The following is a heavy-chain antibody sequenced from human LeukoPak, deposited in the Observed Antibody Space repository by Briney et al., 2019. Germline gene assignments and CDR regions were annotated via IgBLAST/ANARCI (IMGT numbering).Heavy chain of an antibody. CDR1: GYSISSGYY. CDR2: IYHSGST. Sequence: SETLSLTCSVSGYSISSGYYWGWIRQSPGKGLEWIGSIYHSGSTYYNPSLKSRVTISVDTSKNQFSLNLSSVTAADTAVYYCAREELRYFDWLLSWFDPWGQGTLVTVSS. CDR3: AREELRYFDWLLSWFDP. D-gene: IGHD3-9*01. J-gene: IGHJ5*02. V-gene: IGHV4-38-2*02.